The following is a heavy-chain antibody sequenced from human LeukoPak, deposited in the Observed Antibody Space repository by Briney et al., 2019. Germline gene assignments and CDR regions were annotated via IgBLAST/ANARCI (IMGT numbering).Heavy chain of an antibody. D-gene: IGHD5-18*01. Sequence: GGSLRLSCAASGFTFSSYAMSWVRQAPGKGLEWVSGISGSGGSTYYADSVKGRFTISRDNSKNTLYLQMNSLRAEDTAVYYCANQRHGVTGMERFDYWGQGTLVTVSS. CDR3: ANQRHGVTGMERFDY. V-gene: IGHV3-23*01. J-gene: IGHJ4*02. CDR1: GFTFSSYA. CDR2: ISGSGGST.